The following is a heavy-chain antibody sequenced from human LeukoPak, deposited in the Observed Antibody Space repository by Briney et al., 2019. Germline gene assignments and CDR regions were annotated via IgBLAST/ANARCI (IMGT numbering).Heavy chain of an antibody. J-gene: IGHJ1*01. D-gene: IGHD6-13*01. CDR3: ARERTYSSSWFSEYFQH. CDR2: IIPSDGST. V-gene: IGHV1-46*01. CDR1: GYSFTRYF. Sequence: ASVKVSCKASGYSFTRYFIHWVRQAPGQGLEWMGIIIPSDGSTSYAQKFQGRVTITADKSTSTAYMELSSLRSEDTAVYYCARERTYSSSWFSEYFQHWGQGTLVTVSS.